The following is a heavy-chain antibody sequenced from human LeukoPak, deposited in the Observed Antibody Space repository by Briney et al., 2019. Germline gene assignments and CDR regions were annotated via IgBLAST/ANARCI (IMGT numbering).Heavy chain of an antibody. D-gene: IGHD1-26*01. V-gene: IGHV3-74*01. Sequence: PGGSLRLSCAASGFTFSSYWMHWVRQAPGKGLVWVSRINSDGSSTSYADSVKGRFTISRDNSKNTLYLQMNSLRAEDTAVYYCAKDLPSGSYQTGFDYWGQGTLVTVSS. CDR1: GFTFSSYW. CDR2: INSDGSST. J-gene: IGHJ4*02. CDR3: AKDLPSGSYQTGFDY.